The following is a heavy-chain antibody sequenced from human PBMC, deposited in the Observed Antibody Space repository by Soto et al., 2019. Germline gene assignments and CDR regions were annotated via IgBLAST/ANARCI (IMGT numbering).Heavy chain of an antibody. CDR2: IRGSGGST. CDR3: AKDRTREQLVFPYYFDY. D-gene: IGHD6-6*01. J-gene: IGHJ4*02. CDR1: GFTFSSYA. Sequence: GGSLRLSCAASGFTFSSYAMSWVRQAPGKGLEWVSAIRGSGGSTYYADSVKGRFTISRDNSKNTLYLQMNSLRAGDTAVYYCAKDRTREQLVFPYYFDYWGQGTLVTVSS. V-gene: IGHV3-23*01.